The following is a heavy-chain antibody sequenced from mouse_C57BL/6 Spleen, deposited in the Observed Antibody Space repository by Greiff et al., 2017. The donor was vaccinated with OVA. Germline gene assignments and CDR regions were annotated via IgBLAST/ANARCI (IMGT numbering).Heavy chain of an antibody. CDR1: GFTFSSYG. CDR2: ISSGGSYT. J-gene: IGHJ2*01. V-gene: IGHV5-6*01. CDR3: ARHRLGDYFDY. Sequence: EVQRVESGGDLVKPGGSLKLSCAASGFTFSSYGMSWVRQTPDKRLEWVATISSGGSYTYYPDSVKGRFTISRDNAKNTLYLQMSSLKSEDTAMYYCARHRLGDYFDYWGQGTTLTVSS.